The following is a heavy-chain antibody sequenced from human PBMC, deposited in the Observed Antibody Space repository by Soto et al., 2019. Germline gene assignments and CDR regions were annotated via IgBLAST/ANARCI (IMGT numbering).Heavy chain of an antibody. CDR2: IIPMFDTP. CDR3: ARSGGLDRDFNY. V-gene: IGHV1-69*12. CDR1: GGTFSSDS. D-gene: IGHD3-10*01. J-gene: IGHJ4*02. Sequence: QVQLVQSGAEVKKPGSSVKVSCKASGGTFSSDSFSWVRQAPGQGLEWMGGIIPMFDTPIYAQKFQDRVMITADESTSTAYMQLSRLRSGDTAVYYCARSGGLDRDFNYWGQGSLVTVSS.